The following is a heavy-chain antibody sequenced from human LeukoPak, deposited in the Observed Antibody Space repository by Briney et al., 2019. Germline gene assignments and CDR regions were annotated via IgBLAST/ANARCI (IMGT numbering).Heavy chain of an antibody. V-gene: IGHV1-46*01. Sequence: ASVKVSCTASGYTFTSYYMHWVRQAPGQGLEWMGIINPSGGSTSYAQKFQGRDTMTRDTSTSTVYMELSSLRSEDTAVYYCARDDTAMVLGNDYWGQGTLVTVSS. D-gene: IGHD5-18*01. CDR2: INPSGGST. CDR3: ARDDTAMVLGNDY. J-gene: IGHJ4*02. CDR1: GYTFTSYY.